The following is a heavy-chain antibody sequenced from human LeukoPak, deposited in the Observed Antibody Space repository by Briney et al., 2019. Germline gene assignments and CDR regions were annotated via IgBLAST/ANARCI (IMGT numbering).Heavy chain of an antibody. J-gene: IGHJ4*02. Sequence: GGSLRLSCAASGFTFRSFGMHWVRQAPGKGLEWVSAISGGGGTTYYADSVKGRFTISRDNSKNTLSLQMNGLRAEDTAVYYCAKSKTTSWSDFDYWGQGTLVTVSS. V-gene: IGHV3-23*01. CDR2: ISGGGGTT. CDR1: GFTFRSFG. CDR3: AKSKTTSWSDFDY. D-gene: IGHD2-2*01.